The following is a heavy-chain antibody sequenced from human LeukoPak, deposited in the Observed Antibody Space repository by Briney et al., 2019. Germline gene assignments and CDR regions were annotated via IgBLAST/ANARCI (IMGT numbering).Heavy chain of an antibody. CDR2: IYTSGST. Sequence: SETLSLTCTVSGGSISSYYWSWIRQPPGKGLEWIGYIYTSGSTNYNPSLKSRVTISVDTSKNQFSLKLSSVTAADTAVYYCARGGYDAFDIWGQGTMVTVSS. V-gene: IGHV4-4*09. J-gene: IGHJ3*02. CDR1: GGSISSYY. CDR3: ARGGYDAFDI. D-gene: IGHD3-22*01.